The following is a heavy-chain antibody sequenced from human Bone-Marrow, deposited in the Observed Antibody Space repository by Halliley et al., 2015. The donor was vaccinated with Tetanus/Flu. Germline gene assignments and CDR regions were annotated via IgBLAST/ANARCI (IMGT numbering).Heavy chain of an antibody. CDR3: ARAGYFYDSSGYSPGAIDV. Sequence: KRDGRSVAFADSLKGRFPISRDSAKDPLYLQMNSLTAEDTAVYYCARAGYFYDSSGYSPGAIDVWGQGTLVPVSS. D-gene: IGHD3-22*01. CDR2: KRDGRSV. J-gene: IGHJ3*01. V-gene: IGHV3-74*01.